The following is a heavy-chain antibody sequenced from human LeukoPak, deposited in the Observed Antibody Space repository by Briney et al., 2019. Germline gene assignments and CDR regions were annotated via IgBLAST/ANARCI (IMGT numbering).Heavy chain of an antibody. D-gene: IGHD6-19*01. CDR3: AKGGIAVAGSGVSYFDY. V-gene: IGHV3-23*01. CDR2: ISGSGGST. J-gene: IGHJ4*02. CDR1: GFTFSSYA. Sequence: GGSLRLSCAASGFTFSSYAMSWVRQAPGKGLEWVSAISGSGGSTYYADSVKGRFTISRDNSKNTLYLQMNSLRAEDTAVYYCAKGGIAVAGSGVSYFDYWGQGTLVTVSS.